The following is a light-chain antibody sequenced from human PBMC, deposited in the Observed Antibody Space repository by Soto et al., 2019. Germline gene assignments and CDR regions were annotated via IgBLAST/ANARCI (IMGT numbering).Light chain of an antibody. Sequence: EIVMTQSPATLSVSPGERATLSCRASQSVSSNLAWYQQKPGQAPRLLIYGASTRPTGIPARFSGSGSGTEFTLTLSSLQSEDFAVYYCEQYTNWPPCTFGQGTKVEIK. J-gene: IGKJ1*01. CDR1: QSVSSN. V-gene: IGKV3-15*01. CDR3: EQYTNWPPCT. CDR2: GAS.